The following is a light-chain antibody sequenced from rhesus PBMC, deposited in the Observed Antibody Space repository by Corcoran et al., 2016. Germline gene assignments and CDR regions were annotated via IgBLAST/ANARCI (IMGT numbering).Light chain of an antibody. CDR2: AAT. J-gene: IGKJ2*01. CDR1: QGISRY. V-gene: IGKV1-28*02. CDR3: PQYKSYPYS. Sequence: DIQMTQSTSSLSASVGDTVTITCRASQGISRYLNWFQQNAGKAPKLLIYAATTLQSGVPSRLSGSGSGTAFTLTISSLQPEDFATYYCPQYKSYPYSFGQGTKVEIK.